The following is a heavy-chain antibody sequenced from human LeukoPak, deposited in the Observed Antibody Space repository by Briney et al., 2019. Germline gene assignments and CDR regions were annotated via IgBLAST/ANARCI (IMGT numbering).Heavy chain of an antibody. V-gene: IGHV4-38-2*02. CDR1: GYSISSGYY. CDR3: AREVGAKPLFFDY. Sequence: PSETLSLTCAVSGYSISSGYYWGWIRQPPGKGLEWIGSIYQSGSTYYNPSLKSRVTISVDTSKNQFSLKLISVTAADTAVYYCAREVGAKPLFFDYWGQGTLVTVSS. D-gene: IGHD1-26*01. J-gene: IGHJ4*02. CDR2: IYQSGST.